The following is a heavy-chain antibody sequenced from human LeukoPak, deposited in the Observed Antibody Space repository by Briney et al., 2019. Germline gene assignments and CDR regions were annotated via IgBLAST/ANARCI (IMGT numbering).Heavy chain of an antibody. CDR1: GYTFTSYG. CDR2: ISPYTGNT. J-gene: IGHJ6*02. CDR3: ARPHPQVPTGRSYHYYGMDV. D-gene: IGHD5-12*01. Sequence: PWASVKVSCKASGYTFTSYGINWVRQAPGQGLEWMGWISPYTGNTNHAQKLQGRVTMTTDTSTSTAYMELRSLRSDDTAVYNCARPHPQVPTGRSYHYYGMDVWGQGTTVTVSS. V-gene: IGHV1-18*01.